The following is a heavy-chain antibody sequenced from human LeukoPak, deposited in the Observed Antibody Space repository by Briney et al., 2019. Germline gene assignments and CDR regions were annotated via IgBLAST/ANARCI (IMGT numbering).Heavy chain of an antibody. CDR1: GFSFSTCA. CDR2: IKQDGSEK. CDR3: ARVGGSYYFDY. Sequence: PGGSLRLSCAASGFSFSTCAMNWVRQAPGKGLEWVANIKQDGSEKYYVDSVKGRFTISRDNAKNSLYLQMNSLRAEDTAVYYCARVGGSYYFDYWGQGTLVTVSS. D-gene: IGHD1-26*01. V-gene: IGHV3-7*01. J-gene: IGHJ4*02.